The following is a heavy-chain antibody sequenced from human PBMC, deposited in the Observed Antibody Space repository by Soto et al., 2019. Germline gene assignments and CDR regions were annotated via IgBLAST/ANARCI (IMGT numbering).Heavy chain of an antibody. CDR2: IYYSGST. D-gene: IGHD4-17*01. Sequence: PSETLSLTCTVSGGSISSYYWSWIRQPPGKGLEWIGYIYYSGSTYYNPSLKSRITISVDTSKNQFSLKLSSVTAADTAVYYCARDYGGYFDYWGQGTLVTVSS. CDR1: GGSISSYY. CDR3: ARDYGGYFDY. V-gene: IGHV4-59*12. J-gene: IGHJ4*02.